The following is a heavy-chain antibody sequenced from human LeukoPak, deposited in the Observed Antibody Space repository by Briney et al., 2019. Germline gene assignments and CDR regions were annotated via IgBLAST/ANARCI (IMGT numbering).Heavy chain of an antibody. D-gene: IGHD3-10*01. CDR3: ARDYDYYGSGSYDY. CDR2: IYYSGST. V-gene: IGHV4-39*07. J-gene: IGHJ4*02. CDR1: GGSISSNSYY. Sequence: PSETLSLTCAVSGGSISSNSYYWGWIRQPPGKGLEWIGSIYYSGSTYYNPSLKSRVAISVDTSKNQFSLKLSSVTAADTAVYYCARDYDYYGSGSYDYWGQGTLVTVSS.